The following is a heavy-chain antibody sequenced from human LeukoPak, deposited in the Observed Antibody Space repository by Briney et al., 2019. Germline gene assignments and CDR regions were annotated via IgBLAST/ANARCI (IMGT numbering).Heavy chain of an antibody. Sequence: GRSLRLSCAASGFTFSTYSMNWVRQAPGKGLEWVSYISGSSGTMYYADSVKGRFTISRDNAKNSLYLQMNSLRDEDTAVYYCARDPSSSDYVDYWGQGTLVTVSS. CDR2: ISGSSGTM. J-gene: IGHJ4*02. D-gene: IGHD6-19*01. V-gene: IGHV3-48*02. CDR1: GFTFSTYS. CDR3: ARDPSSSDYVDY.